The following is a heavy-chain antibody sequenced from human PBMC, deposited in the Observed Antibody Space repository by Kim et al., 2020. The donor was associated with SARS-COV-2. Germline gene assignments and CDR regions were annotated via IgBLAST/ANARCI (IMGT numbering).Heavy chain of an antibody. CDR3: ARGIDCSGGTCYGGRWFDT. V-gene: IGHV3-74*01. Sequence: GGSLRLSCAASGFTFSTYWMHWVRQAPEKGLVWVSRINSDGSNTSYADSVKGRFTISRDNAKNTLYLQMNSLRAEDTAVYYCARGIDCSGGTCYGGRWFDTGGQGTLVTVSS. D-gene: IGHD2-15*01. CDR1: GFTFSTYW. CDR2: INSDGSNT. J-gene: IGHJ5*02.